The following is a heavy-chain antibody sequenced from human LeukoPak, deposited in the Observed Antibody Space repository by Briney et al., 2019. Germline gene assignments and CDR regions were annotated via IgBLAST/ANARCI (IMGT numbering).Heavy chain of an antibody. D-gene: IGHD1-26*01. CDR2: MNPNSGNT. CDR1: GYTFTSYD. J-gene: IGHJ4*02. V-gene: IGHV1-8*01. Sequence: ASVKVSCKASGYTFTSYDINWVRQATGQGLEWMGWMNPNSGNTGYAQKFQGRVTMTRNTSISTAYMELSRLRSDDTAVYYCARDRRWGRWELLDYWGQGTLVTVSS. CDR3: ARDRRWGRWELLDY.